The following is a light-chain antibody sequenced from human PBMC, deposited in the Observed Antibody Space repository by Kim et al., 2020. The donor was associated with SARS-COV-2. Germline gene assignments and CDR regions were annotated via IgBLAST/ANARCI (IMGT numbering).Light chain of an antibody. CDR1: KLGDKY. Sequence: SVSPGQTASITCPGDKLGDKYASWYQKKPGQSPVLVIYQDTKRPSGIPERFSGSNSGNTATLTIRGTQAMDEADYYCQAWDNRIAVFGGGNQLTVL. CDR3: QAWDNRIAV. CDR2: QDT. V-gene: IGLV3-1*01. J-gene: IGLJ3*02.